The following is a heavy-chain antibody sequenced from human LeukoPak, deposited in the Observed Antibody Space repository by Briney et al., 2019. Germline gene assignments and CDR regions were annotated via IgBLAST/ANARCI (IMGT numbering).Heavy chain of an antibody. CDR1: GFTFSSYG. V-gene: IGHV3-30*03. Sequence: GRSLRLSCAASGFTFSSYGMHWVRQAPGKGLEWVAGISYDGSNKYYADSVKGRFTISRDNSKNTLYLQMNSLRAEDTAVYYCARDRYYDILTGYSGDYFDYWGQGTLVTVSS. D-gene: IGHD3-9*01. J-gene: IGHJ4*02. CDR3: ARDRYYDILTGYSGDYFDY. CDR2: ISYDGSNK.